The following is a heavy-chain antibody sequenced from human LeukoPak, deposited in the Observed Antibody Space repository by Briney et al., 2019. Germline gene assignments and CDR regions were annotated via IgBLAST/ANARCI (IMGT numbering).Heavy chain of an antibody. J-gene: IGHJ6*03. D-gene: IGHD2-15*01. V-gene: IGHV4-34*01. Sequence: SSETLSLTCAVYGGSFSGYYWSWIRQPPGKGLEWIGEINHSGSTNYNPSLKSRVTISVDTSKNQFSLKLSSVTAADTAVYYCARGHHLAATLVYYYYYMDVWGKGTTVTVSS. CDR2: INHSGST. CDR1: GGSFSGYY. CDR3: ARGHHLAATLVYYYYYMDV.